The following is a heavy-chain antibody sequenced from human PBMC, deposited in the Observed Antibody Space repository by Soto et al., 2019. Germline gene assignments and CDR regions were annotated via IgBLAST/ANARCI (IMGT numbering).Heavy chain of an antibody. V-gene: IGHV3-53*04. CDR2: IYSGGST. D-gene: IGHD1-26*01. Sequence: ESGGGLVQPGGSLRLSCAASGFTVSSNYMSWVRQAPGKGLEWVSVIYSGGSTYYADSVKGRFTISRHNSKNTLYLQMNSLRAEDTAVYYCARLGAGHYYGMAVWGQGTTVTVSS. J-gene: IGHJ6*02. CDR1: GFTVSSNY. CDR3: ARLGAGHYYGMAV.